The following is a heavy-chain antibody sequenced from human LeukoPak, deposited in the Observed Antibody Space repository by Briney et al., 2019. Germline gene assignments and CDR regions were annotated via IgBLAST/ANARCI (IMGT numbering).Heavy chain of an antibody. V-gene: IGHV3-48*01. Sequence: GGSLRLSCAASGFTFSSYSMNWVRQAPRKGLEWVSYISSSSSTIYYADSVKGRFTISRDNSKNSLYLQMNSLRAEDTAVYYCARVVAGTVEGYYYGMDVWGQGTTVTVSS. CDR2: ISSSSSTI. CDR3: ARVVAGTVEGYYYGMDV. J-gene: IGHJ6*02. D-gene: IGHD6-19*01. CDR1: GFTFSSYS.